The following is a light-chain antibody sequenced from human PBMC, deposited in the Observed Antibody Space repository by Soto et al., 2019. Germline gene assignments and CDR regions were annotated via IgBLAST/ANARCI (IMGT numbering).Light chain of an antibody. V-gene: IGLV2-14*01. CDR2: AVN. J-gene: IGLJ2*01. CDR3: SSYTGSSTLVV. Sequence: QSALTQPASVSGSPGRSITIAFTGTSSDVGRYNYVSWYQQHAGKAPKLMIYAVNNRPSGVSDRFSGSKSGNTASLTISGLQAEDEADYYCSSYTGSSTLVVFGGGTKLTVL. CDR1: SSDVGRYNY.